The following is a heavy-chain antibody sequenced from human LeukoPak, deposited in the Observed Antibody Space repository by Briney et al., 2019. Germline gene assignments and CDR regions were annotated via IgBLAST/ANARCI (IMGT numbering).Heavy chain of an antibody. J-gene: IGHJ4*02. Sequence: GRSLTLSCVASQFTFSIHAMHWVRQAPGKGLEWVAVISYDGSNKYYADSVKGRFTISRDNSKNTLYLQMNSLRAEDTAVYYCARDRGVDTAMETLFDYWGQGTLVTVSS. V-gene: IGHV3-30-3*01. CDR2: ISYDGSNK. CDR3: ARDRGVDTAMETLFDY. CDR1: QFTFSIHA. D-gene: IGHD5-18*01.